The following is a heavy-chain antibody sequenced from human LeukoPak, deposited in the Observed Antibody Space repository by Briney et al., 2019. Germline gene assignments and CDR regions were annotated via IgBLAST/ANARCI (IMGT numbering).Heavy chain of an antibody. CDR1: GYTFTSYG. Sequence: ASVNVSCTASGYTFTSYGINWVRQAPGQGPEWGGWISGHNANTNYGRKCQGRVTMTTDTSTSTAYMELRSLTFDDTAIYCCARTSYSSTWHSDYWGQGTLVAVSS. CDR3: ARTSYSSTWHSDY. J-gene: IGHJ4*02. D-gene: IGHD6-13*01. CDR2: ISGHNANT. V-gene: IGHV1-18*01.